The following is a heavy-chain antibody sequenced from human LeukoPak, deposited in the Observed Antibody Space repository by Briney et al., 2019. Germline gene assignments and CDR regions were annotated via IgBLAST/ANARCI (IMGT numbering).Heavy chain of an antibody. V-gene: IGHV4-59*08. CDR2: IYFGGGT. CDR3: ARRSSPDDAFDI. CDR1: NGSISSYY. Sequence: SETLSLTCTVSNGSISSYYWTWIRQPPGKGLEWIGYIYFGGGTKYNSSLQSRVIISVDTSKNQFSLKLSSVTAADTAVYYCARRSSPDDAFDIWGQGTMVTVSS. J-gene: IGHJ3*02.